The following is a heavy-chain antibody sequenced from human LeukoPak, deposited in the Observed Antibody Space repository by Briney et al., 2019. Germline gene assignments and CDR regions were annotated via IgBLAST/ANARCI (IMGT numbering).Heavy chain of an antibody. D-gene: IGHD6-13*01. V-gene: IGHV1-69*04. CDR2: IIPILGIA. CDR1: GGTFSSYA. J-gene: IGHJ4*02. CDR3: ARDVYRYSSSWYNIEVIDY. Sequence: EASVKVSCKASGGTFSSYAISWVRQAPGQGLEWMGRIIPILGIANYAQKFQGRVTITADKSTSTAYMELSSLRSEDTAVYYCARDVYRYSSSWYNIEVIDYWGQGTLVTVSS.